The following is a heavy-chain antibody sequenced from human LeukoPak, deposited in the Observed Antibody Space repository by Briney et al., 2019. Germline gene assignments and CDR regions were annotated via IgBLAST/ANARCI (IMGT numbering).Heavy chain of an antibody. Sequence: GGSLRLSCAASGFSFSSYAMSWVRQAPGKGLEWVSGISDSGDTTWDADSVKGRFTISRDNYKNTVYLRMNSLRAEDTAVYYCAKNSNWETDYWGQGTLVTVSS. J-gene: IGHJ4*02. D-gene: IGHD1-26*01. CDR2: ISDSGDTT. CDR1: GFSFSSYA. CDR3: AKNSNWETDY. V-gene: IGHV3-23*01.